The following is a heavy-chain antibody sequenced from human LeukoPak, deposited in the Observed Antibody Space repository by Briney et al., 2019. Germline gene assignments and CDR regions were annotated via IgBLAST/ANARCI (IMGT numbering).Heavy chain of an antibody. Sequence: GGSLRLSCAASGFTFSSYAMSWVRQAPGKGLEWVSAISGSGGSTYYADSVKGRFTISRDNSKNSLYLQMNSLRAEDTAVYYCARDSLTYYDFWSGPNWFDPWGQGTLVTVSS. D-gene: IGHD3-3*01. CDR2: ISGSGGST. V-gene: IGHV3-23*01. CDR1: GFTFSSYA. J-gene: IGHJ5*02. CDR3: ARDSLTYYDFWSGPNWFDP.